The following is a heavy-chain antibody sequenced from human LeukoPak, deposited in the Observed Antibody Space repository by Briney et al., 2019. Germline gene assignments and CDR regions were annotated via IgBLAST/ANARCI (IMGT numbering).Heavy chain of an antibody. V-gene: IGHV1-46*01. CDR2: INPSGGST. Sequence: GASVKVSCKASGYTFTSYYMHWVRQAPGQGLEWMGIINPSGGSTSYAQKFQGRVTITRDMSTSTVYMELSSLRSEDTAVYYCARDRTYSYGYYYYMDVWGKGTTVTVSS. D-gene: IGHD5-18*01. CDR1: GYTFTSYY. J-gene: IGHJ6*03. CDR3: ARDRTYSYGYYYYMDV.